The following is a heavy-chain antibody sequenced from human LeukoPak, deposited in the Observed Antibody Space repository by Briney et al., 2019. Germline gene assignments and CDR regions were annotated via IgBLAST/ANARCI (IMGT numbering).Heavy chain of an antibody. CDR1: GFTFSDFG. V-gene: IGHV3-48*02. CDR3: AREGMSA. J-gene: IGHJ5*02. CDR2: IDNSDRTT. Sequence: GGSLRLSCAASGFTFSDFGMNWVRQAPGKGLEWLAYIDNSDRTTYYADSVKGRFIISRDNAKNSLFLQMNRLIDDDRAVYYCAREGMSAWGQGTLVTVSS.